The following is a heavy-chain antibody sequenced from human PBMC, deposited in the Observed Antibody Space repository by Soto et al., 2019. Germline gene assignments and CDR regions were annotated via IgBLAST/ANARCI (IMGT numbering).Heavy chain of an antibody. CDR1: GFTFSSYW. V-gene: IGHV3-7*01. Sequence: ESGGGLVQPGGSLRLSCAASGFTFSSYWMSWVRQAPGKGLEWVANIKQDGSEKYYVDSVKGRFTISRDNAKNSLYLQMNSLRAEDTAVYYCARDRMARYLDYYGMDVWGQGTTVTVSS. CDR2: IKQDGSEK. D-gene: IGHD3-16*02. J-gene: IGHJ6*02. CDR3: ARDRMARYLDYYGMDV.